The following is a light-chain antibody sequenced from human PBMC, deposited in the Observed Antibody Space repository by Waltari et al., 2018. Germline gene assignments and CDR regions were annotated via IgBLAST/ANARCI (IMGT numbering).Light chain of an antibody. CDR2: NTS. J-gene: IGKJ4*01. CDR1: QSVSSN. Sequence: EIVMTQSPATLSVSPGASATLSCRASQSVSSNLAWYQQKPGQAPRLLIYNTSSRATGIPARFSGSGSGTEFTLTINSLQSEDFAVYYCQQYNNWPPLTFGGGTKVEIK. V-gene: IGKV3-15*01. CDR3: QQYNNWPPLT.